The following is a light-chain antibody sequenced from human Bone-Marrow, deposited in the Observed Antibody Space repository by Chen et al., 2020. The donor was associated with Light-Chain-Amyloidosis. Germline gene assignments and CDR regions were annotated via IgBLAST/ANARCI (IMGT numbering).Light chain of an antibody. V-gene: IGLV2-14*03. CDR1: SSDVGGYNF. J-gene: IGLJ1*01. Sequence: QSALTQPASVSGSPGQSITISCTATSSDVGGYNFVSWYKQHPGKAPKLMIYDVSNRPSGVSNRFSGSKSGNTASLTISGLQAEDEADYYCSSKTSSATLYVFGTGTKVTVL. CDR2: DVS. CDR3: SSKTSSATLYV.